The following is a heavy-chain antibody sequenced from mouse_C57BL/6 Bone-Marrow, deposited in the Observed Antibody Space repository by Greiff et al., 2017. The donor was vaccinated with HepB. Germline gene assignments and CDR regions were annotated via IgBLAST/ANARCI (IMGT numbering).Heavy chain of an antibody. Sequence: QVQLQQPGAELVKPGASVKMSCKASGYTFTSYWITWVKQRPGQGLEWIGDIYPGSGSTNYNEKFKSKATLTVDTSSSTAYMQISSLTSEDSAVYYCARAHLANWDEGYWGQGTTLTVSS. V-gene: IGHV1-55*01. CDR1: GYTFTSYW. J-gene: IGHJ2*01. D-gene: IGHD4-1*01. CDR3: ARAHLANWDEGY. CDR2: IYPGSGST.